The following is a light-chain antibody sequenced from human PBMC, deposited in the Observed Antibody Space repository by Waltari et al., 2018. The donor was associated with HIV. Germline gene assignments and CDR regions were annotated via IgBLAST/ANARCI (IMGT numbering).Light chain of an antibody. CDR1: SSDVGAYNY. Sequence: QSAPTQPPSASGSPGTSVTISCTGTSSDVGAYNYVSWFQQHPGKAPKLMIYDVTKRPSGVPDRFSGSKSGNTASLTVSGLQAEDEADYYCASHAGSKDVFGGGTRLTVL. CDR3: ASHAGSKDV. J-gene: IGLJ2*01. V-gene: IGLV2-8*01. CDR2: DVT.